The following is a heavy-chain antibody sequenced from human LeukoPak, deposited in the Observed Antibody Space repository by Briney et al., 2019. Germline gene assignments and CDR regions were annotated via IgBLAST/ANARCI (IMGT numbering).Heavy chain of an antibody. D-gene: IGHD4-23*01. CDR2: IYSSGST. J-gene: IGHJ4*02. V-gene: IGHV4-4*07. CDR1: GGSISSYF. Sequence: SETLSLTCTVSGGSISSYFWSWIRQPAGKGLEWIGRIYSSGSTNYNPSLKSRVTMSIDTSKNQFSLRLSSVTAADTAVYYCTRDRGDYGGPDYWGQGTLVPSPQ. CDR3: TRDRGDYGGPDY.